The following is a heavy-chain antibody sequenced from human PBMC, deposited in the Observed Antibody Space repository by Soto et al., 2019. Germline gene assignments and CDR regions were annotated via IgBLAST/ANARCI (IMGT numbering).Heavy chain of an antibody. J-gene: IGHJ6*02. CDR2: IIPRSATS. D-gene: IGHD2-2*01. Sequence: QVQLVQSGAEVKKPGSSVKVSCKASGDTFSTYTITWMRQAPGQGLEWLGGIIPRSATSNYAQKCQGRVTITADEHTSTAYMELSSLRSEDTAVYYCAREGVVLVPTTVNSDYYYYAMDVWGQGTTVTVSS. CDR1: GDTFSTYT. V-gene: IGHV1-69*12. CDR3: AREGVVLVPTTVNSDYYYYAMDV.